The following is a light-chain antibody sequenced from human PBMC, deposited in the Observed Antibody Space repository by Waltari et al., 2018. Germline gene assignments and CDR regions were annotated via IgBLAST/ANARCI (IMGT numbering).Light chain of an antibody. CDR1: QSVSKYY. CDR2: DAS. Sequence: IVLTQSPDTLSLSPGDRATISCRASQSVSKYYLARYQQKPGQSPRLLIYDASTRAAGMPERCSSSGSWTDFTLPISGRVHQDIAVSYCQHYGISPRTFGQGTKVEMK. CDR3: QHYGISPRT. J-gene: IGKJ1*01. V-gene: IGKV3-20*01.